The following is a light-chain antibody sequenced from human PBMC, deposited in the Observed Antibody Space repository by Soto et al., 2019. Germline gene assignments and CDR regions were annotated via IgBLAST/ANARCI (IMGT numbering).Light chain of an antibody. CDR3: QQYASSLT. V-gene: IGKV3-20*01. J-gene: IGKJ1*01. CDR2: GAS. Sequence: DIVLTQSPGSLSLSLGERATLSCRASQSVDSAFFAWYQQKPGQPPRLLMYGASRRATGIPDRFSGSGSGTDFPLTSSRLEPEDFAVYYCQQYASSLTFGQGTKVEI. CDR1: QSVDSAF.